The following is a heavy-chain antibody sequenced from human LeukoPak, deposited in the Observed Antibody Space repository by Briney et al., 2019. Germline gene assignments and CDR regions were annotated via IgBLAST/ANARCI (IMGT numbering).Heavy chain of an antibody. J-gene: IGHJ6*03. CDR3: ARANLIAQNTRYYMDV. Sequence: ASVKVSCKASGYTFTSYDINWVRQATGQGLEWMGWMDPNSDNTDYAQKFQGRVTMTRNTSISTAYMELSSLRSEDTAVYYCARANLIAQNTRYYMDVWGKGTTVTVSS. CDR1: GYTFTSYD. CDR2: MDPNSDNT. D-gene: IGHD3-22*01. V-gene: IGHV1-8*01.